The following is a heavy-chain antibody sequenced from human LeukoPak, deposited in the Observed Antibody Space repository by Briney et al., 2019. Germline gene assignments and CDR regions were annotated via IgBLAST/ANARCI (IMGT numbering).Heavy chain of an antibody. D-gene: IGHD6-19*01. CDR3: AKGPLIEVAGTTWDH. CDR2: IKLEGTQR. V-gene: IGHV3-7*03. Sequence: GGSLRLSCAASGFTFSSYAMSWVRQAPGKGLEWVANIKLEGTQRFYVDSVKGRFTISRDNTKNSLYLQMNSLRAEDAAIYYCAKGPLIEVAGTTWDHWGQGTLVTVSS. J-gene: IGHJ4*02. CDR1: GFTFSSYA.